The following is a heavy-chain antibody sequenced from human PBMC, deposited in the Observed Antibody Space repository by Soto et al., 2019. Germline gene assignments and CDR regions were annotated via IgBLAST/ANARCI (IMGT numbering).Heavy chain of an antibody. CDR3: ARRTTVSYGMDV. D-gene: IGHD4-4*01. J-gene: IGHJ6*02. CDR1: GGSISSSSYY. Sequence: SKTLSLTCTVSGGSISSSSYYWGWIRQPPGKGLEWIGSIYYSGSTYYNPSLKSRVTISVDTSKNQFSLKLSSVTAADTAVYYCARRTTVSYGMDVWGQGTTVTVSS. V-gene: IGHV4-39*01. CDR2: IYYSGST.